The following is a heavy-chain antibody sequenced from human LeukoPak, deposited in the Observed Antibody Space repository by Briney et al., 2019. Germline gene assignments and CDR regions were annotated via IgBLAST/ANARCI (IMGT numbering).Heavy chain of an antibody. J-gene: IGHJ4*02. CDR2: IYSGGST. D-gene: IGHD1-26*01. CDR3: ARVGYTDTWYSSPPFDY. V-gene: IGHV3-66*01. CDR1: GFNFNNYH. Sequence: PGGSLRLSCAASGFNFNNYHMTWARQAPGKGLEWVSIIYSGGSTYYADSAKGRFTISRDNSKNTLYLQMNSLRAEDTALYYCARVGYTDTWYSSPPFDYWGQGTLVTVSS.